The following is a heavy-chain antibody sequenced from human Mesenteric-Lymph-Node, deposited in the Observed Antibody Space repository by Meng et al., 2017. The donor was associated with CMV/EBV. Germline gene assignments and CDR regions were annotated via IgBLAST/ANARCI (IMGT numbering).Heavy chain of an antibody. V-gene: IGHV3-23*01. J-gene: IGHJ4*02. CDR2: IVGSGGSS. CDR1: GFTFSSYA. D-gene: IGHD3-16*01. Sequence: SCAASGFTFSSYAMSWVRQAPGKGLEWVSSIVGSGGSSYYADSVKGRFTISRDNSKSTLYLQMNSLRAEDTAVFYCAKDFRTTLTTGEWGQGTLVTVSS. CDR3: AKDFRTTLTTGE.